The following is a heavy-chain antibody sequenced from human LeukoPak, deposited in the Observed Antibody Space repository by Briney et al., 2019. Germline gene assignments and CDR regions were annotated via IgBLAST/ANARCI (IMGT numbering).Heavy chain of an antibody. J-gene: IGHJ4*02. D-gene: IGHD6-19*01. V-gene: IGHV3-53*01. CDR1: GFTFSSYW. CDR3: ARDSAGGSGWDTLDY. Sequence: GGSLRLSCAASGFTFSSYWMSWVRQAPGKGLEWVSVIYSGGSTYYADSVKGRFTISRDNSKNTLYLQMNSLRAEDTAVYYCARDSAGGSGWDTLDYWGQGTLVTVSS. CDR2: IYSGGST.